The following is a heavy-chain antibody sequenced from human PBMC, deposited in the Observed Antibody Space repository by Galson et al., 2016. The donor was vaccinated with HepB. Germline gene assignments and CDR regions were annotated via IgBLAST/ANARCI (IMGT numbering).Heavy chain of an antibody. J-gene: IGHJ5*02. CDR2: MNPISGNT. V-gene: IGHV1-8*01. CDR3: TRDLSSGTPGP. CDR1: GYPFSSYD. D-gene: IGHD1-7*01. Sequence: SVKVSCKASGYPFSSYDFNWVRQAAGQGLEWMGWMNPISGNTGYAQKFQGRVTMTRNTSISTAYMELSSLRSEDTAVYYCTRDLSSGTPGPWGQGTLVTVSS.